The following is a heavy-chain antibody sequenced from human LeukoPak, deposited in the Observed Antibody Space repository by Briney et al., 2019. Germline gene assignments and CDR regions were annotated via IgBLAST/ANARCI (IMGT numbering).Heavy chain of an antibody. Sequence: GGSLRLSCVASGFTFSSHGIHWVRQAPGKGLEWVSAISGSGGDTYYADSVKGRFTISRDNSKNTLYLQLNSLRAEDTAVYYCAREAHSTSGRHTPMILVDYWGQGTLVTVSS. CDR2: ISGSGGDT. V-gene: IGHV3-23*01. J-gene: IGHJ4*02. D-gene: IGHD3-22*01. CDR1: GFTFSSHG. CDR3: AREAHSTSGRHTPMILVDY.